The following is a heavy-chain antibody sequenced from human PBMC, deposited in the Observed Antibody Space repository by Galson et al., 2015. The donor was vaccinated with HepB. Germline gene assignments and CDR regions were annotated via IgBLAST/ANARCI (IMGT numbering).Heavy chain of an antibody. D-gene: IGHD5-12*01. J-gene: IGHJ4*02. Sequence: SVKVSCKASGYTFTSYGISWVRQAPGQGLEWMGWISAYNGNTNYAQKLQGRVTMTTDTSTSTAYMELRSLRSDDTAVYYCARALARGIIVATIGKVDYWGQGTLVTVSS. V-gene: IGHV1-18*01. CDR1: GYTFTSYG. CDR3: ARALARGIIVATIGKVDY. CDR2: ISAYNGNT.